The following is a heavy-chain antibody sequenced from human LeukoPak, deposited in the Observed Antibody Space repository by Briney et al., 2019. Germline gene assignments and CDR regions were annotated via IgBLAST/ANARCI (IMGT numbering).Heavy chain of an antibody. V-gene: IGHV4-34*01. D-gene: IGHD3-10*01. CDR3: ARALPGRYYYYMDV. Sequence: SETLSLTCAVYGGSFSGYYWSWIRQPPGKGLEWIGEINHSGSTNYNPSLKSRVTISVDTSKNRFSLKLSSVTAADTAVYYCARALPGRYYYYMDVWGKGTTVTVSS. J-gene: IGHJ6*03. CDR2: INHSGST. CDR1: GGSFSGYY.